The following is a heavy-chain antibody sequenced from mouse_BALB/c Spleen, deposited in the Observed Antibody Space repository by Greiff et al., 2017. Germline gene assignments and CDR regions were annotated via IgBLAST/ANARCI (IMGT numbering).Heavy chain of an antibody. CDR3: ARVGGFLYAMDY. CDR1: GYTFTSYW. D-gene: IGHD3-1*01. Sequence: VQLQQPGAELVKPGASVKLSCKASGYTFTSYWMHWVKQRPGQGLEWIGEINPSNGRTNYNEKFKSKATLTVDKSSSTAYMQLSSLTSEDSAVYYCARVGGFLYAMDYWGQGTSVTVSS. CDR2: INPSNGRT. J-gene: IGHJ4*01. V-gene: IGHV1S81*02.